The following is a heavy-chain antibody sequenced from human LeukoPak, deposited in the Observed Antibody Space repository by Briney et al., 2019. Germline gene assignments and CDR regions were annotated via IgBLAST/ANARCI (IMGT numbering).Heavy chain of an antibody. V-gene: IGHV1-46*01. D-gene: IGHD4-11*01. CDR3: ARDDDYSNRWTYYYGMDV. J-gene: IGHJ6*02. CDR1: GYTVTSYY. CDR2: LNPSGGSS. Sequence: ASVKVSCKASGYTVTSYYMHWVRQAPGQGLEWMAILNPSGGSSNYAQKFQGRATLTRATSTGTVYMELSSLRSEDTAVYYCARDDDYSNRWTYYYGMDVWGQGTTVTVSS.